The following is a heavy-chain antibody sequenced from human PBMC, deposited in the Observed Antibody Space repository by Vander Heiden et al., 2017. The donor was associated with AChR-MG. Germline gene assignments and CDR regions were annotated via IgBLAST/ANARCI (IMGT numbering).Heavy chain of an antibody. Sequence: QVQLVESGGGVVQPGRSLRLPCAASGSPLSSYGMHWVRQAPGKGLEWVAVISYDGSNKYYADSVKGRFTISRDNSKNTLYLQMNSLRAEDTAVYYCAKTKSSSGWYFDYWGQGTLVTVSS. CDR1: GSPLSSYG. CDR2: ISYDGSNK. CDR3: AKTKSSSGWYFDY. V-gene: IGHV3-30*18. J-gene: IGHJ4*02. D-gene: IGHD6-19*01.